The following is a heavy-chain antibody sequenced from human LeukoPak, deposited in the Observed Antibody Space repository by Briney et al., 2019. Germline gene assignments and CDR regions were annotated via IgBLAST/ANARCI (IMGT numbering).Heavy chain of an antibody. Sequence: SETLSLTCAVSGGSISSSNWWSWVRQPPGKGLEWIGEIYHSGSTNYNPSLKSRVTISVDKSKNQFSLKLSSVTAADTAVYYCARVYEYSSSFYYMDVWGKGTTVTVSS. CDR2: IYHSGST. J-gene: IGHJ6*03. CDR3: ARVYEYSSSFYYMDV. V-gene: IGHV4-4*02. CDR1: GGSISSSNW. D-gene: IGHD6-6*01.